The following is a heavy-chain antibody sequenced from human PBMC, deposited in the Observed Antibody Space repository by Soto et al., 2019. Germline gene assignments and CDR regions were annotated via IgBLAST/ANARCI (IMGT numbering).Heavy chain of an antibody. CDR2: IYHSGGT. V-gene: IGHV4-30-2*01. J-gene: IGHJ5*02. D-gene: IGHD1-1*01. CDR1: GGSISSGGYS. CDR3: ARDQLEGNWFDL. Sequence: SETLSLTCAVSGGSISSGGYSWNWIRQPPGKGLEWIGYIYHSGGTLYNPSLKSRVTISVDKSKNQFSLKLTSVTAADTAVYYCARDQLEGNWFDLWGQGTLVTVSS.